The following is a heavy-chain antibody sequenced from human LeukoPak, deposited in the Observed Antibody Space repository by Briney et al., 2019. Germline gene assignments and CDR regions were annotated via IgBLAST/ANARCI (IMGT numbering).Heavy chain of an antibody. D-gene: IGHD6-13*01. Sequence: GGSLRLSCAASGFTFSSYAMSWVRQAPGKGLVWVSRINSDGRSTSYEDSVEGRFTTSRDNAKNTLYLQMNSLRAEDTALYYCTRVQAGRAGLMDVWGRGTTVTVSS. CDR2: INSDGRST. CDR1: GFTFSSYA. J-gene: IGHJ6*02. CDR3: TRVQAGRAGLMDV. V-gene: IGHV3-74*01.